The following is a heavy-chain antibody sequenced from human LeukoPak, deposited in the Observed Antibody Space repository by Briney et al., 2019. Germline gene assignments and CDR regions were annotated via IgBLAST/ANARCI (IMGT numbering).Heavy chain of an antibody. D-gene: IGHD2-21*01. Sequence: HSWGSLRLSCAASGFTFSNHAITWVRQAPGKGLEWVSTISESGDTIYYSDSVKGRFTISRDNSENMLYLQMNSLRAEDTAIYYCGKVIILLRGPTDIDYWGQGTLVTVSS. V-gene: IGHV3-23*01. CDR1: GFTFSNHA. CDR2: ISESGDTI. CDR3: GKVIILLRGPTDIDY. J-gene: IGHJ4*02.